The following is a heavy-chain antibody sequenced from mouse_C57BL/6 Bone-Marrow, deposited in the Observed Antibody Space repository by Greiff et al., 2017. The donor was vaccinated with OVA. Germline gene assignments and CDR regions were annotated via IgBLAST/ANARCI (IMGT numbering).Heavy chain of an antibody. V-gene: IGHV2-5*01. D-gene: IGHD2-3*01. J-gene: IGHJ4*01. CDR2: IWRGGST. Sequence: QVQLQQSGPGLVQPSQSLSITCTVSGFSLTSYGVHWVRQSPGKGLEWLGVIWRGGSTDYNAAFMSRLSITKDNSKSQVFFKMNSLQADDTAIYYCAKNGDGYYLYYAMDYWGQGTSVTVSS. CDR3: AKNGDGYYLYYAMDY. CDR1: GFSLTSYG.